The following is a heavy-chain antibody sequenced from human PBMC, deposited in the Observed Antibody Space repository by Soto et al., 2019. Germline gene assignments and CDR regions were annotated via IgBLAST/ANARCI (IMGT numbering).Heavy chain of an antibody. Sequence: PGGSVRLSSAASGFTFSGNGVHWVRQAPGKGLEGVALISYDGSNKFYADSVKGRFTITRDNSKNTLYLQMNSLRPDDTAVYYCVKDGEGFYYSDSSGPKRWFDSWGQGPRVTVSS. V-gene: IGHV3-30*18. CDR1: GFTFSGNG. CDR3: VKDGEGFYYSDSSGPKRWFDS. J-gene: IGHJ5*01. D-gene: IGHD3-22*01. CDR2: ISYDGSNK.